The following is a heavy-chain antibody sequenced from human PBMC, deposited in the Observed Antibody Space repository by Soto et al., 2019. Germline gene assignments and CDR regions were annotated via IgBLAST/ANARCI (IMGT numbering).Heavy chain of an antibody. V-gene: IGHV1-3*01. CDR1: GYTFTSYA. Sequence: ASVKVSCKASGYTFTSYAMHWVRQAPGQRLEWMGWINAGNGNTKYSQKYQGRVTITRDTSASTAYKELSSLRSEDTAVYYCARGGSLYWYFDLWGRGTLVTVSS. J-gene: IGHJ2*01. D-gene: IGHD1-26*01. CDR3: ARGGSLYWYFDL. CDR2: INAGNGNT.